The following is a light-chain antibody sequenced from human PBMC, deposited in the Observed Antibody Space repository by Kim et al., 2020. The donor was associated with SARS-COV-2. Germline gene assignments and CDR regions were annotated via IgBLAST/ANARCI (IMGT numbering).Light chain of an antibody. V-gene: IGKV1-9*01. CDR3: QQLLSYPPT. J-gene: IGKJ4*01. CDR1: QGIRSD. CDR2: SAS. Sequence: ASVGDRVTISCRARQGIRSDLAWYQQKLGKAPKLLIHSASTLQSGVPSRFTGRGSGTEFTLTISSLQPEDFAIYYCQQLLSYPPTFGGGTKVDIK.